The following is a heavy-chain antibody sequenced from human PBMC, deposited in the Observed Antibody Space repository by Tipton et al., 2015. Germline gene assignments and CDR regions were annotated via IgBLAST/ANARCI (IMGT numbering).Heavy chain of an antibody. V-gene: IGHV3-23*01. D-gene: IGHD1-26*01. CDR1: GFPFSAHG. CDR2: ISASGGDT. Sequence: GSLRLSCVASGFPFSAHGLNWVRQAPGKGLEWVSSISASGGDTFYTGSVQGRFTISRDNSKNTLYLQMNSLGAEDTAVYYCAKGGGGSFLSPWGQGTLVTVSS. CDR3: AKGGGGSFLSP. J-gene: IGHJ5*02.